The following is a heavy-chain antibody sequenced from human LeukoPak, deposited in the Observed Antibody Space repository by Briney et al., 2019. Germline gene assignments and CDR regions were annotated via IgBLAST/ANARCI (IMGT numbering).Heavy chain of an antibody. CDR1: GGTFSSYA. V-gene: IGHV1-69*04. D-gene: IGHD3-22*01. CDR3: ARDGADSSGYM. CDR2: IIPILGIA. J-gene: IGHJ1*01. Sequence: GASVKVSCKASGGTFSSYAISWVRHAPGQGLEWMGRIIPILGIANYAQKFQGSVTITADKSTSTASMELSSLRSEDTAVYYCARDGADSSGYMWGQGTLVTVSS.